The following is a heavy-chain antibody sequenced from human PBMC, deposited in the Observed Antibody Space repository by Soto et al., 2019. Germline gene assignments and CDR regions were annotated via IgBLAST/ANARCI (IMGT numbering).Heavy chain of an antibody. D-gene: IGHD2-21*01. Sequence: QVQLQESGPGLVKPSGTLSLTCAVSGGSISSSNWWSWVRQPPGKGLEWIGEIYHSGSTNYTPSLKGRVPVSVDTSKNQFSLKLSSVTAADTAVYYCARGASFTSRAAYDYWGQGTLVTVSS. CDR2: IYHSGST. J-gene: IGHJ4*02. CDR1: GGSISSSNW. CDR3: ARGASFTSRAAYDY. V-gene: IGHV4-4*02.